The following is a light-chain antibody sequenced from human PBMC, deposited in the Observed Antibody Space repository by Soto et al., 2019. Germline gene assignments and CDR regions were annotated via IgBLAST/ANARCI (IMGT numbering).Light chain of an antibody. J-gene: IGKJ1*01. Sequence: DIQMTQSPSSLSASVGDRVTITCRASQTISRFLNWYQHKPGKAPKLLIYAASRLESGVPARFSGSGSGTDFTLVISGLQSEDFGTYYCQQYNSHPWTFGQGTKVEMK. CDR3: QQYNSHPWT. V-gene: IGKV1-39*01. CDR1: QTISRF. CDR2: AAS.